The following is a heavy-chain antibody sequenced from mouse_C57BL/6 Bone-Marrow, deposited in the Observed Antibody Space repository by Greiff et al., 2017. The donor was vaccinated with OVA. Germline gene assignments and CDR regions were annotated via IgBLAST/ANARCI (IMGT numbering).Heavy chain of an antibody. CDR2: IHPNSGST. CDR1: GYTFTSYW. Sequence: QVQLQQPGAELVKPGASVKLSCKASGYTFTSYWMHWVKQRPGQGLEWIGMIHPNSGSTNYNEKFKSKATLTVDKSSSTAYMQLSSLTSEDSAVYYWAREGFYYGSPWFAYWGQGTLVTVSA. D-gene: IGHD1-1*01. CDR3: AREGFYYGSPWFAY. V-gene: IGHV1-64*01. J-gene: IGHJ3*01.